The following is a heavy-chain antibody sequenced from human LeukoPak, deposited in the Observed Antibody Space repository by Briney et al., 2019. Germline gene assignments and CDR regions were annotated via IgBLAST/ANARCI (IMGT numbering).Heavy chain of an antibody. CDR2: ISGYNDDT. D-gene: IGHD6-13*01. Sequence: GASVKVSCKASGYTFASYGIDWVRQAPGQGLEWMGGISGYNDDTYYAQNLQGRVTMTTDTSTSTAYMELSSLTSGDTALYYCARDTARTTTAGGPDYWGQGTLVTVSS. J-gene: IGHJ4*02. V-gene: IGHV1-18*01. CDR1: GYTFASYG. CDR3: ARDTARTTTAGGPDY.